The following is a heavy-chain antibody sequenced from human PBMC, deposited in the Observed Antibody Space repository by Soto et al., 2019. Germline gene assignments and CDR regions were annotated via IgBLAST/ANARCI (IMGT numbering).Heavy chain of an antibody. V-gene: IGHV3-30*03. CDR3: ARVVPAAMYYYYGMDV. CDR2: LSYDGSNK. CDR1: GFTFSTYA. J-gene: IGHJ6*02. Sequence: PGGSLRLSCAASGFTFSTYAMHWVRRAPGKGLEWVAVLSYDGSNKYYADSVKGRFTISRDNSKNTLYLQMNSLRAEDTAVYYCARVVPAAMYYYYGMDVWGQGTTVTAP. D-gene: IGHD2-2*01.